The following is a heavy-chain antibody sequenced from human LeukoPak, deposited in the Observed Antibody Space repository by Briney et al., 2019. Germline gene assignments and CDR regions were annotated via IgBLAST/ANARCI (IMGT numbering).Heavy chain of an antibody. CDR2: IIPILGIA. Sequence: SVKVSCKASGGTFSSYAISWVRQAPGQGLEWMGRIIPILGIANYAQKFQGRVTITADKSTSTAYMELSSLRSEDTAVYYCARAGTYYYDSPPFDYWGQGTLVTVSS. D-gene: IGHD3-22*01. CDR1: GGTFSSYA. V-gene: IGHV1-69*04. J-gene: IGHJ4*02. CDR3: ARAGTYYYDSPPFDY.